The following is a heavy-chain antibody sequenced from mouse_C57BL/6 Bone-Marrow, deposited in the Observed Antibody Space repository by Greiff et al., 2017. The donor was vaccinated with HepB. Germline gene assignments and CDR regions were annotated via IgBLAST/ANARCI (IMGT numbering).Heavy chain of an antibody. CDR1: GYTFTSYG. V-gene: IGHV1-81*01. D-gene: IGHD1-1*01. Sequence: VQLQQSGAELARPGASVKLSCKASGYTFTSYGISWVKQSTGQGLEWIGEIYPRRGNTYYNEKFKGKATLTADKSSSTAYMELRSLTSEDSAVYFCARKSITTVVEDYYAMDYWGQGTSVTVSS. CDR2: IYPRRGNT. CDR3: ARKSITTVVEDYYAMDY. J-gene: IGHJ4*01.